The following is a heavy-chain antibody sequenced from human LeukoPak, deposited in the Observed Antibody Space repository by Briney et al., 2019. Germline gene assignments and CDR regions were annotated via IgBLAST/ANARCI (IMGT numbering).Heavy chain of an antibody. CDR3: AREDKWWGLI. V-gene: IGHV4-61*02. D-gene: IGHD2-15*01. Sequence: SETLSLTCTVSGGSISSGSYYWSWIRQPAGKGLEWIGRIYTSGSTNYSPSLKSRVTISVDTSKNQFSLKLSSVTAADTAVYYCAREDKWWGLIWGRGTLVTVSS. J-gene: IGHJ2*01. CDR2: IYTSGST. CDR1: GGSISSGSYY.